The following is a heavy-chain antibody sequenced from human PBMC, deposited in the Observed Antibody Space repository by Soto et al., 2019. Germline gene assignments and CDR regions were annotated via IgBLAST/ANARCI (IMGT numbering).Heavy chain of an antibody. V-gene: IGHV5-51*01. Sequence: GESLKISCKGSGYTFSDYWIGWVRQMPGKGPEWMGIIYPGDSDTRYSPSFQGQVIISADKSISTAYLQWSSLKASDTAIYYCATRGTREWLDPRDRGTMVTASS. CDR1: GYTFSDYW. J-gene: IGHJ5*02. CDR2: IYPGDSDT. CDR3: ATRGTREWLDP. D-gene: IGHD1-26*01.